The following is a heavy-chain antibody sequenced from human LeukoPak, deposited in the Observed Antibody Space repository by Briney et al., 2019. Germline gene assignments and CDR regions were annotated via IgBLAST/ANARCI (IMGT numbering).Heavy chain of an antibody. Sequence: GGSLRPSCAAPGFIFSSYSMNWVRQAPGKGLEWVSFISSSGSYIYYADSVKGRFTISRDNAKNSLYLQMNSLRAEDTAVYYCASGDGYNSGYWGQGTLVTVSS. V-gene: IGHV3-21*01. J-gene: IGHJ4*02. CDR1: GFIFSSYS. D-gene: IGHD5-24*01. CDR2: ISSSGSYI. CDR3: ASGDGYNSGY.